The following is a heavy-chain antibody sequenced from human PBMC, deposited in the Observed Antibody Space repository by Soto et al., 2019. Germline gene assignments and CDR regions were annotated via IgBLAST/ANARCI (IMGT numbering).Heavy chain of an antibody. V-gene: IGHV1-69*02. D-gene: IGHD3-10*01. CDR1: GGTLSSYT. Sequence: QVQLVQSGAEVKKPGSSVKVSCKASGGTLSSYTISWVRQAPGRGREWMGRIIPILGIANYAQKVQGRVTITAAKSTSTAYMELSSLRSDDTAVYYCASSTMVRGGTEYFPHWGQGTLVTVSS. J-gene: IGHJ1*01. CDR3: ASSTMVRGGTEYFPH. CDR2: IIPILGIA.